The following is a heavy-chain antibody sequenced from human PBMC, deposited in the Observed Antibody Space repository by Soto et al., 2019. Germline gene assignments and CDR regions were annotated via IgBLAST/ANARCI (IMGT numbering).Heavy chain of an antibody. CDR2: IYYSGST. D-gene: IGHD3-3*01. J-gene: IGHJ4*02. CDR1: GGSISSYY. V-gene: IGHV4-59*08. CDR3: ARQRRYYDFWSGSYYFDY. Sequence: SETLSLTCTVSGGSISSYYWSWIRQPPGKGLEWIGYIYYSGSTNYNPSLKSRVTISVDTSKNQFPLKLSSVTAADTAVYYCARQRRYYDFWSGSYYFDYWGQGTLVTVSS.